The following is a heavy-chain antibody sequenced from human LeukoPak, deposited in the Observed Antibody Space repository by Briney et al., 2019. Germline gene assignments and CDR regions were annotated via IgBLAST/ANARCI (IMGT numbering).Heavy chain of an antibody. J-gene: IGHJ4*02. Sequence: GRSLRLSCAASGFTFSSYGMHWVRQAPGKGLEWVAVISYDGSNKYYADSVKGRFTISRDNSKNTLYLQMNSLRAEDTAVYYRAKIRDFPWTNGAFDYWGQGTLVTVSS. V-gene: IGHV3-30*18. CDR2: ISYDGSNK. CDR1: GFTFSSYG. CDR3: AKIRDFPWTNGAFDY. D-gene: IGHD2/OR15-2a*01.